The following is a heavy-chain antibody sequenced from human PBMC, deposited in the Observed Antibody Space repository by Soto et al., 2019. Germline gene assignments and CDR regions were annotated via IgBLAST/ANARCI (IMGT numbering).Heavy chain of an antibody. J-gene: IGHJ4*02. V-gene: IGHV3-15*01. CDR2: IKSKTDGGTT. Sequence: GGSLRLSCAASGFTFSNAWMSWVRPAPGKGLEWVGRIKSKTDGGTTDYAAPVKGRFTISRDDSKNTLYLQMNSLKTEYTAVYYCTTGGIYYYLDYWGQGTLVTVSS. CDR1: GFTFSNAW. D-gene: IGHD1-26*01. CDR3: TTGGIYYYLDY.